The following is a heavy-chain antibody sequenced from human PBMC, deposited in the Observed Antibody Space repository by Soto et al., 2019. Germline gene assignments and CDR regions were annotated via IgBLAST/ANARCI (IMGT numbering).Heavy chain of an antibody. CDR2: IYYSGTT. V-gene: IGHV4-59*01. Sequence: SETLSLTCTVSGGSISGYFWNWIRQSPGKGLEWIGYIYYSGTTNYNPSLKSRVTISVDTSKNQFSLRLSSVTAADTAMYYCARFDTSGYRAFGIWGQGTMVTVSS. CDR1: GGSISGYF. J-gene: IGHJ3*02. CDR3: ARFDTSGYRAFGI. D-gene: IGHD3-22*01.